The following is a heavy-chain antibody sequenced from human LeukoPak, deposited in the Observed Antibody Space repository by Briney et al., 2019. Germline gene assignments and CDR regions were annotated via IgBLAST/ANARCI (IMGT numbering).Heavy chain of an antibody. CDR1: GGSISSSSYY. V-gene: IGHV4-39*01. CDR3: ASRNFGEFEFNP. D-gene: IGHD3-10*01. CDR2: IYYSGST. J-gene: IGHJ5*02. Sequence: SETLSLTCTVSGGSISSSSYYWGWIRQPPGKGLEWIGSIYYSGSTYYNPSLKSRVTISVDTSKNQFSLKLSSVTAADTAVYYCASRNFGEFEFNPWAREPWSPSPQ.